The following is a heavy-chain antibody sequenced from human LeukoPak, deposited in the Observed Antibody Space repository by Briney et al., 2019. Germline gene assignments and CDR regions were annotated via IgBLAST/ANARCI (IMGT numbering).Heavy chain of an antibody. CDR2: ISYDGSNK. J-gene: IGHJ4*02. D-gene: IGHD6-13*01. Sequence: QSGGSLRLSCAASGFTFSSYGMHWVRQAPGKGLEGVAVISYDGSNKYYADSVKGRFTISRDNSKNTLYLQMNSLRAEDTAVYYCAKMIAAEPFDYWGQGTLVTVSS. V-gene: IGHV3-30*18. CDR3: AKMIAAEPFDY. CDR1: GFTFSSYG.